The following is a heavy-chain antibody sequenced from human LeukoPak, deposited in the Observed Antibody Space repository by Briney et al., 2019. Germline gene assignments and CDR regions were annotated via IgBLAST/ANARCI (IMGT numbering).Heavy chain of an antibody. V-gene: IGHV3-21*04. CDR1: GFTFSSYA. CDR2: ISTNNNYI. J-gene: IGHJ4*02. Sequence: GGSLRLSCAASGFTFSSYAMNWVRQAPGKGLEWISSISTNNNYIDYADSVKGRFTISRDNAKNSLYLQMNSLRAEDTALYYCAKERGDYVWGSYRYIDYWGQGTLVTVSS. CDR3: AKERGDYVWGSYRYIDY. D-gene: IGHD3-16*02.